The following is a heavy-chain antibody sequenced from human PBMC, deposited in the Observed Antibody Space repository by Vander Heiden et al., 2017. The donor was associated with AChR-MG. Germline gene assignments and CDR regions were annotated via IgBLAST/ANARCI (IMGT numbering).Heavy chain of an antibody. Sequence: EVQLVESGGGLVQPGGSLRLSCAASGFTVSSNYMSWVRQAPGKGLEWVSVIYSGGSTYYADSVKGRFTISRDNSKNTVYLQMNRMRVEDTAVYYCAIGTTVTTSDYWVQGTLVTVFS. J-gene: IGHJ4*02. CDR2: IYSGGST. D-gene: IGHD4-17*01. CDR3: AIGTTVTTSDY. V-gene: IGHV3-66*01. CDR1: GFTVSSNY.